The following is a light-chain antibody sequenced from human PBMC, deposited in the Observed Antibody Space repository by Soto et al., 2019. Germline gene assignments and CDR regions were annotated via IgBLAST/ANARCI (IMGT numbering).Light chain of an antibody. V-gene: IGLV2-14*01. CDR1: SSDVGGYNF. J-gene: IGLJ1*01. CDR2: EVS. Sequence: QSALTQPASVSGSPGQSITISCTETSSDVGGYNFVSWYQQHPGKAPKLMIYEVSNRPSGVSDRFSGSKSGNTASLTIFGLQAEDEADYYCSSYTSSSTLVFGTGTKVTVL. CDR3: SSYTSSSTLV.